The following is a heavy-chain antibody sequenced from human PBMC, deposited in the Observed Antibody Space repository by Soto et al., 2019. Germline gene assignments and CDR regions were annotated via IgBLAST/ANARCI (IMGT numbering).Heavy chain of an antibody. J-gene: IGHJ4*02. Sequence: SVKVSCKASGGTFSSYAISWVRQAPGQGLEWMGGIIPIFGTANYAQKFQGRVTITADESTSTAYMELSSLRSEDTAVYYCARVSPQIWFGEPSSYDYWGQGTLVTVSS. D-gene: IGHD3-10*01. V-gene: IGHV1-69*13. CDR1: GGTFSSYA. CDR2: IIPIFGTA. CDR3: ARVSPQIWFGEPSSYDY.